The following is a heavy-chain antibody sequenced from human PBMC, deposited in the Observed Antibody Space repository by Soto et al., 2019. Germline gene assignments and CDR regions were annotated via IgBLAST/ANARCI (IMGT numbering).Heavy chain of an antibody. Sequence: QVQLQESGPGLVKPSQTLSLTCTVSGGSISSGGYYWSWIRQHPGKGLEWIGYIYYSGSTYYNPSLKSRVTISVDTSKNQFSLKLSSVTAADTAVYFCARLTSGGVIAFSFDYWRQGTLVTVSS. CDR3: ARLTSGGVIAFSFDY. CDR1: GGSISSGGYY. V-gene: IGHV4-31*03. D-gene: IGHD3-16*02. J-gene: IGHJ4*02. CDR2: IYYSGST.